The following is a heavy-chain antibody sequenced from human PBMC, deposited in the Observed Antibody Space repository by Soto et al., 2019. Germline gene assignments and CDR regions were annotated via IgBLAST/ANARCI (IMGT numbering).Heavy chain of an antibody. CDR1: GLSFRNYW. V-gene: IGHV3-74*01. CDR3: AGFGYDWNGWD. J-gene: IGHJ4*02. Sequence: EMQLVESGGGLVQPGGSLRLSCLASGLSFRNYWVHWVRQAPGKGLEWVSRINTDGTYTSNPDPVKGRFTISRDNAKNTLYLQMNSLRVEDTAAYFCAGFGYDWNGWDWGPGTLVTVSS. CDR2: INTDGTYT. D-gene: IGHD1-20*01.